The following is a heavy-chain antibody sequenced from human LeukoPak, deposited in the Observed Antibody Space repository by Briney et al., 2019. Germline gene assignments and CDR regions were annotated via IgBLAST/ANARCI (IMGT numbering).Heavy chain of an antibody. V-gene: IGHV3-30*02. CDR1: GFTFSRYG. J-gene: IGHJ4*02. CDR2: IRYDGSNK. D-gene: IGHD6-13*01. CDR3: AKGRIAAAISDY. Sequence: GGSLRLSCAASGFTFSRYGMHWVREAPGKGLEWVAFIRYDGSNKYYADSVKGRFTISRDNSKNTLYLQMNSLRAEDTAVYYCAKGRIAAAISDYWGQGTLVTVSS.